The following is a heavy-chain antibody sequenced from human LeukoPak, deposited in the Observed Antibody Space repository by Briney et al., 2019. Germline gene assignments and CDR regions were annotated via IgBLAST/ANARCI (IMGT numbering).Heavy chain of an antibody. CDR1: EFTFSSYW. Sequence: GGSLRLSCAASEFTFSSYWMIWVRQAPGKGLEWVANIKQDGSETYYVDSVKGRFTISRDNAKNSLYLQMNSLRAEDTAVYFCTRDGMEVWGQGTTVIVSS. J-gene: IGHJ6*02. V-gene: IGHV3-7*01. CDR2: IKQDGSET. CDR3: TRDGMEV.